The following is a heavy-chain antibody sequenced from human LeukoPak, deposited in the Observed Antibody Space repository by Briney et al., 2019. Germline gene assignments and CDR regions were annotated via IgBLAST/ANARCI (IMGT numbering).Heavy chain of an antibody. V-gene: IGHV4-30-2*01. D-gene: IGHD6-6*01. CDR3: ARESDSARFVDY. Sequence: PSQTLSLTCTVSGGSISSGGYYWSWIRQPPGKGLEWIGYIYHSGSTYYNPSLKSRVTISVDRSKNQFSLKLSSVTAADTAVYYCARESDSARFVDYWGQGTLVTVSS. CDR1: GGSISSGGYY. CDR2: IYHSGST. J-gene: IGHJ4*02.